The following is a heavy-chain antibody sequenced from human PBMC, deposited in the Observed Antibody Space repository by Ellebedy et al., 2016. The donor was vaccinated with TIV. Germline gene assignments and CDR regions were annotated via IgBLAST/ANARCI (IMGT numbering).Heavy chain of an antibody. CDR2: MLYDGSDE. J-gene: IGHJ4*02. Sequence: GESLKISCTASGFTFSTYGVHWVRQAPGKGLEWVAGMLYDGSDEYYADSVKGRFTISSDNSKNTQYLQMNSLRAEDTAVYYCVKLDSSGYYYGRLDYWGQGTLVTVSS. D-gene: IGHD3-22*01. V-gene: IGHV3-30*18. CDR1: GFTFSTYG. CDR3: VKLDSSGYYYGRLDY.